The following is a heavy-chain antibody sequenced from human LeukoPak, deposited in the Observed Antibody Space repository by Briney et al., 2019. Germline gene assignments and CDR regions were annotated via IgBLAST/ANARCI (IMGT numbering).Heavy chain of an antibody. CDR2: TSGYNGNT. V-gene: IGHV1-18*01. Sequence: ASVKVSCKDSGYTFTSYGISWVRQAPGQALEWMGWTSGYNGNTNYAQKLQGRVTMTTDTSTSTAYMELRSLRSDDTAVYYCARDFHSSGYYHYFHYWGQRTLVTVSS. CDR3: ARDFHSSGYYHYFHY. J-gene: IGHJ4*02. D-gene: IGHD3-22*01. CDR1: GYTFTSYG.